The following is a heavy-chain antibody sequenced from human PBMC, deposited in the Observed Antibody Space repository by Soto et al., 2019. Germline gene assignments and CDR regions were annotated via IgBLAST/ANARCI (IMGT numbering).Heavy chain of an antibody. CDR1: GYTFDSYG. CDR2: ISTHTGNT. D-gene: IGHD3-10*01. J-gene: IGHJ4*02. V-gene: IGHV1-18*01. CDR3: VRDVSVSSGSFGGY. Sequence: QVQLVQSGAEVKKPGASVRVSCKASGYTFDSYGLNWVRQAPGQGLEWMGWISTHTGNTYYPQKFQGRVTMTTDKPTSTAFLGLGGLTSDDTAVYYCVRDVSVSSGSFGGYWGQGTLVSVSS.